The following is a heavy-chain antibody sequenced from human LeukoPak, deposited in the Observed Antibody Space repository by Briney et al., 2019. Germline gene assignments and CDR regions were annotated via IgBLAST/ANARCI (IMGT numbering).Heavy chain of an antibody. Sequence: GGSLRLSCAASGFTFDDHAMHWVRQAPGKGPEWVSLISGDGERTLYADSVKGRFTISRDNSKNSLHLQMNSLKTEDTALYYCAREDGDATAIFGVITDYWGQGTLVTVSS. D-gene: IGHD3-3*01. CDR3: AREDGDATAIFGVITDY. J-gene: IGHJ4*02. V-gene: IGHV3-43*02. CDR2: ISGDGERT. CDR1: GFTFDDHA.